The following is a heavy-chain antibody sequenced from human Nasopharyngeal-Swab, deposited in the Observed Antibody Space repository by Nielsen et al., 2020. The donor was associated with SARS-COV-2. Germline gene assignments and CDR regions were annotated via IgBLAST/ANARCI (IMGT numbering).Heavy chain of an antibody. J-gene: IGHJ4*02. CDR3: AKGGGYSYGYDY. V-gene: IGHV3-9*01. CDR2: ISWNSGSI. D-gene: IGHD5-18*01. Sequence: GRQAPGKGLEWVSGISWNSGSIGYADSVKGRFTISRDNAKNSLYLQMNSLRAEDTALYYCAKGGGYSYGYDYWGQGTLVTVSS.